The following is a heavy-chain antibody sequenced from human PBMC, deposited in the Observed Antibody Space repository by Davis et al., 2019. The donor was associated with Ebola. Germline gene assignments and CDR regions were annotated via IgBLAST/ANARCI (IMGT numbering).Heavy chain of an antibody. J-gene: IGHJ4*02. Sequence: MPGGSLRLSCTVPGGSISSYYWGWIRQPPGKGLEWIGSIYYSGSTYYNPSLKSRVTISVDTSKNQFSLKLSSVTAADTAVYYCASSNWNYAFDYWGQGTLVTVSS. CDR1: GGSISSYY. CDR2: IYYSGST. CDR3: ASSNWNYAFDY. V-gene: IGHV4-39*01. D-gene: IGHD1-7*01.